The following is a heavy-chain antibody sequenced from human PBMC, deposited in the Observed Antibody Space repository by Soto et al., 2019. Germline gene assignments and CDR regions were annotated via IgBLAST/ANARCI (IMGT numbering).Heavy chain of an antibody. CDR1: GGTFSSYG. D-gene: IGHD3-22*01. J-gene: IGHJ3*02. V-gene: IGHV1-69*01. CDR2: IIPVFGIE. Sequence: HVQLVQSGAEVKKPGSSVKVSCKASGGTFSSYGVSWVRQAPGQGLEWMGCIIPVFGIENYAQKSQGRVTVTADESTGTAYMELSGLTSADTAVYYCARGLSYLDSSGYSDAVDIGGQGTLVTVSS. CDR3: ARGLSYLDSSGYSDAVDI.